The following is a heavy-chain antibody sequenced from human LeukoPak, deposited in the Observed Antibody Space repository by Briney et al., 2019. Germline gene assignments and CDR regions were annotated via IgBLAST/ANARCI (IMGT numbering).Heavy chain of an antibody. CDR3: ARRGRYSASWNFDY. Sequence: GESLKISCKASGYSFTTYWIAWVRQMPGKGLEWMGIIYPGDSDTRYSPSFQGQVTISADKSISTAYLQWSSLKASDTAMFYCARRGRYSASWNFDYWGQGTLVTVSS. CDR2: IYPGDSDT. CDR1: GYSFTTYW. J-gene: IGHJ4*02. D-gene: IGHD6-13*01. V-gene: IGHV5-51*01.